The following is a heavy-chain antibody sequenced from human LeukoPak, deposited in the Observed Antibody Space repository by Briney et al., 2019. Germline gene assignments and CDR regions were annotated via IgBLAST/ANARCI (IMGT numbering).Heavy chain of an antibody. Sequence: GGSLRLSCTASGFTFSAFGMSWVRQLPGKGLEWISYIGDGSDDIHYADSVKGRFTISRDNAKNPLYLQMNSLRAEDTAVYYCARGLRFGEFPYYYYGMDVWGQGTTVTVSS. V-gene: IGHV3-21*05. J-gene: IGHJ6*02. CDR2: IGDGSDDI. CDR1: GFTFSAFG. CDR3: ARGLRFGEFPYYYYGMDV. D-gene: IGHD3-10*01.